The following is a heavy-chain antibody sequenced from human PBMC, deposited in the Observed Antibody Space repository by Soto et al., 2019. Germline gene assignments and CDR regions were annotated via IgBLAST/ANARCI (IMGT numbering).Heavy chain of an antibody. V-gene: IGHV1-46*01. CDR1: GYTFTHYY. D-gene: IGHD6-13*01. J-gene: IGHJ4*02. CDR3: VTGRKEGNFDY. Sequence: ASVKVSCKASGYTFTHYYIHWVRQAPGQGLEWMGMINPSGGSTSYAQKFQGRLTMTTDTSTNTVYMELSSLRSEDSAVYYCVTGRKEGNFDYWGQGTLVTGSS. CDR2: INPSGGST.